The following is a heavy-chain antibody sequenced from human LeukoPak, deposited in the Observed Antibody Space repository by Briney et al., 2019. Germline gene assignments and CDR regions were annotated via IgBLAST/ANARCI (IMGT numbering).Heavy chain of an antibody. D-gene: IGHD1-26*01. Sequence: SETLSLTCTVSGGSISSYYWSWIRQPPGKGLEWIGYIYYSGSTNYNPSLKSRVTISVDTSKNQFPLKLSSVTAADTAVYYCARDVYSGGYGAFDIWGQGTMVTVSS. CDR1: GGSISSYY. CDR2: IYYSGST. CDR3: ARDVYSGGYGAFDI. V-gene: IGHV4-59*01. J-gene: IGHJ3*02.